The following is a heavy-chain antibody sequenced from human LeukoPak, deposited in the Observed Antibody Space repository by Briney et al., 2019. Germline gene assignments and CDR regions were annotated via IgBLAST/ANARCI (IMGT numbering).Heavy chain of an antibody. D-gene: IGHD3-22*01. V-gene: IGHV4-61*02. CDR3: ASGLGVYYDSSGYELGY. CDR1: GGSISSGSYY. J-gene: IGHJ4*02. CDR2: IYTSGST. Sequence: SETLSLTCTVSGGSISSGSYYWSWIRQPAGKGLEWIGRIYTSGSTNYNPSLKSRVTISVDTSKNQFSLKLSSVTAADTAVHYCASGLGVYYDSSGYELGYWGQGTLVTVSS.